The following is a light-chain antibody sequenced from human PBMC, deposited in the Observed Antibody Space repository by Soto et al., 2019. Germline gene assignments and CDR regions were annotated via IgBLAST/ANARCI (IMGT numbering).Light chain of an antibody. Sequence: ETVLTQSPGTLSLSPGDSATLSCRASQAVYGGFLAWYQRKPGQAPRLLISAASTRATGIPDRFSGSVSGTDLAVTISALEAEDFAIYYCHQYGTSPLTFGPGTTVDF. CDR3: HQYGTSPLT. J-gene: IGKJ3*01. CDR1: QAVYGGF. V-gene: IGKV3-20*01. CDR2: AAS.